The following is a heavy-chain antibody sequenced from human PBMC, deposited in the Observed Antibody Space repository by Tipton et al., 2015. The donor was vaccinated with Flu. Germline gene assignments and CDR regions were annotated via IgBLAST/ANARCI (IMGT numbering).Heavy chain of an antibody. CDR3: ARDLSAVAGSYFDY. V-gene: IGHV4-38-2*02. Sequence: TLSLTCSVSGDSVASDYYWGWIRQSPGKGLEWIGNVHRTGNSYYNPSLKSRVTMSVDTSKNQFSLKLSSVTAADTAVYHCARDLSAVAGSYFDYWGQGTLVTVSS. CDR2: VHRTGNS. D-gene: IGHD6-19*01. CDR1: GDSVASDYY. J-gene: IGHJ4*02.